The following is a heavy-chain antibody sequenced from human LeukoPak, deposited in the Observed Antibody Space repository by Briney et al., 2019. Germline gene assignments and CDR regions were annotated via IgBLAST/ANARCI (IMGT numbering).Heavy chain of an antibody. CDR3: ARDPPAVAINTYG. CDR1: GDTFSNNL. J-gene: IGHJ4*02. CDR2: IYSGGDT. V-gene: IGHV3-66*01. Sequence: GGSLRLSCAASGDTFSNNLMNWVRQAPGKGLEWVSLIYSGGDTHYSDSVKGRFTISTDKSKNTLYLQMNSLRVEDTAVYYCARDPPAVAINTYGWGQGTLVTVSP. D-gene: IGHD5-24*01.